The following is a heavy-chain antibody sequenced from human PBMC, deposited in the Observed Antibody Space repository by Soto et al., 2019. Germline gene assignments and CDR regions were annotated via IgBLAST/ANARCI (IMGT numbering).Heavy chain of an antibody. Sequence: SETLSLTCTVSGGSISSYYWSWIRQPAGKGLEWIGRIYTSGSTNYNPSLKSRVTMSVDTSKNQFSLKLSSVTAADTAVYYCARDSDPVTIFGVSNCYYYGMDVWGQGTTVTVSS. J-gene: IGHJ6*02. CDR1: GGSISSYY. CDR3: ARDSDPVTIFGVSNCYYYGMDV. CDR2: IYTSGST. D-gene: IGHD3-3*01. V-gene: IGHV4-4*07.